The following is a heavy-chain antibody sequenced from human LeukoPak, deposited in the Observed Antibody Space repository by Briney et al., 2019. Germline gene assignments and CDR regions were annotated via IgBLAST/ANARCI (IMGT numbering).Heavy chain of an antibody. Sequence: GRSLRLSCAASGFTFSSYGMHWVRQAPGKGLEWVAVISYDGSNKYYADSVKGRFTISRDNSKNTLYLQMNSLRVEDTAVYYCARAQDYDSSGYVDAFDMWGQGTMVTVSS. J-gene: IGHJ3*02. D-gene: IGHD3-22*01. V-gene: IGHV3-30*03. CDR3: ARAQDYDSSGYVDAFDM. CDR1: GFTFSSYG. CDR2: ISYDGSNK.